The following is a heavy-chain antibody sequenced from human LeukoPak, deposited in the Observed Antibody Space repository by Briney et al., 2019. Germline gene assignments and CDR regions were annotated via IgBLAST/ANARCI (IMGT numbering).Heavy chain of an antibody. CDR1: GGSISSSSYY. D-gene: IGHD6-13*01. V-gene: IGHV4-39*01. Sequence: PSETLSLTCTVSGGSISSSSYYWGGIRQPPGKGLEWIGSIYYSGSTYYNPSLKSRVTISVDTSKNQFSLKLTSVTAADTAVYYCAGQPGGISWYSRDFDYWGQGTLVTVSS. CDR3: AGQPGGISWYSRDFDY. J-gene: IGHJ4*02. CDR2: IYYSGST.